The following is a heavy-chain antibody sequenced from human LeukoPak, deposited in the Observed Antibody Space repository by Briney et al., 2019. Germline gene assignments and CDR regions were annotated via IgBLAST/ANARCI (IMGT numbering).Heavy chain of an antibody. CDR2: IWYDGSNK. Sequence: PGRSLRLSCAASGFTFSSYGMHWVRQAPGKGLEWVAVIWYDGSNKYYADSVKGRFTISRDNSKNTLYLQMNSLRAEDTAVYYCASPAGYCSSTSCYAWYGMDVWGQGTTVTISS. J-gene: IGHJ6*02. CDR1: GFTFSSYG. D-gene: IGHD2-2*01. V-gene: IGHV3-33*01. CDR3: ASPAGYCSSTSCYAWYGMDV.